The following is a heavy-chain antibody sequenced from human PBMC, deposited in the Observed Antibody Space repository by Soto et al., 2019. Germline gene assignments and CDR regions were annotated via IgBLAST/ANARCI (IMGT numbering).Heavy chain of an antibody. V-gene: IGHV3-53*01. D-gene: IGHD6-13*01. J-gene: IGHJ4*02. CDR3: ARIAAAGHFDY. CDR1: GFTVSSNY. CDR2: IYSGGST. Sequence: GGSLRLSCAASGFTVSSNYMSWVRQAPGKGLEWVSVIYSGGSTYYADSVKGRFTISRDNSKNTLYLQMNSLRAEDTAVYYCARIAAAGHFDYWGQGTLVTVSS.